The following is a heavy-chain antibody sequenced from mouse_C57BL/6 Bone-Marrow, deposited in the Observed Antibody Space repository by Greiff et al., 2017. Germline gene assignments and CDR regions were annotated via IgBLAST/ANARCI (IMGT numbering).Heavy chain of an antibody. D-gene: IGHD2-4*01. V-gene: IGHV7-3*01. CDR2: IRNKANGYTT. J-gene: IGHJ3*01. Sequence: EVMLVESGGGLVQPGGSLSLSCAASGFTFTDYYMSWVRQPPGKALEWLGFIRNKANGYTTEYSASVKGRFTISRDNSQSILYLQMNALRAEDSATYYCARSGYDYAWFAYWGQGTLVTVSA. CDR1: GFTFTDYY. CDR3: ARSGYDYAWFAY.